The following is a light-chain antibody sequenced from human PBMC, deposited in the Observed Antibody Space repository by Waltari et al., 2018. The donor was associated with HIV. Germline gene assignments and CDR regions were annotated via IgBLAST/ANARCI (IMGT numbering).Light chain of an antibody. V-gene: IGKV3-20*01. CDR3: QQYSGSRPIT. Sequence: EIVLTQYPGTLSLSPGEIATLPCRASQSVSRSYLAWYQQKPCHAPRLLIYGSSSRATGLPDRFSGSGSGTDFTLTISRLEPEDFAVYFCQQYSGSRPITFGQGTRLEIK. CDR2: GSS. CDR1: QSVSRSY. J-gene: IGKJ5*01.